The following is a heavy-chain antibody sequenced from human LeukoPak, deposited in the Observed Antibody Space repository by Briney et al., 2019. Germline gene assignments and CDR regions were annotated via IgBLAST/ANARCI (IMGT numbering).Heavy chain of an antibody. CDR1: GGSISSSSYY. D-gene: IGHD5-18*01. V-gene: IGHV4-39*01. Sequence: SETLSLTCTVSGGSISSSSYYWSWIRQPPGKGLEWIGSIYYSGSTYYNPSLKSRVTISVDTSKNQFSLKLSSVTAADTAVYYCAGSGYSYVLYYFDYWGQGTLVTVSS. CDR2: IYYSGST. CDR3: AGSGYSYVLYYFDY. J-gene: IGHJ4*02.